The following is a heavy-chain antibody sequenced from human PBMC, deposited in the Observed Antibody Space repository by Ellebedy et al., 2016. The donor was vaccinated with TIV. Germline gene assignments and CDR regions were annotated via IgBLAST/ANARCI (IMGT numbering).Heavy chain of an antibody. J-gene: IGHJ6*02. CDR1: GYTFTSYY. CDR3: ARELQWLVLKYGMDV. Sequence: ASVKVSCKASGYTFTSYYMHWVRQAPGQGLEWMGIINPSGGSTSYAQKFQGRVTMTRDTSTSTVYMELSSLRSEDTAVYYCARELQWLVLKYGMDVWGQGTTVTVSS. D-gene: IGHD6-19*01. CDR2: INPSGGST. V-gene: IGHV1-46*01.